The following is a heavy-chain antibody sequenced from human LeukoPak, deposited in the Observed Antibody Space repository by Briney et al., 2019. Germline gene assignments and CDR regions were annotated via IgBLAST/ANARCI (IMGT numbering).Heavy chain of an antibody. J-gene: IGHJ4*02. D-gene: IGHD3-22*01. CDR3: ARGRGRYYYDSSGYYYFDY. V-gene: IGHV4-34*01. Sequence: SETLSLTCAVYGGSFSGYYWSWIRQPPGKGLEWIGEIVHSRYTNYNPSLKSRVTISVDTSKNQFSLKLSSVTAADTAVYYCARGRGRYYYDSSGYYYFDYWGQGTLVTVSS. CDR1: GGSFSGYY. CDR2: IVHSRYT.